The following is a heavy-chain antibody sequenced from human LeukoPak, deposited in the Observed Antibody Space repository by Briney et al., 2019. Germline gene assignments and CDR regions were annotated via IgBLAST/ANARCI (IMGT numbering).Heavy chain of an antibody. J-gene: IGHJ4*02. Sequence: GGSLRLSCAASGFTFSSYGMNWVRQAPGKGLEWVSSISSSSSFIYYADSVKGRFTISRDNAKNSLFLEMNSLRAEDTAVYYCASELGDYWGQGTLVTVSS. CDR3: ASELGDY. CDR1: GFTFSSYG. CDR2: ISSSSSFI. V-gene: IGHV3-21*01. D-gene: IGHD7-27*01.